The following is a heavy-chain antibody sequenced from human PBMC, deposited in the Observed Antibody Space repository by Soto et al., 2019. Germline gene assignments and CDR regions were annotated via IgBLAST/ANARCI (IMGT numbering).Heavy chain of an antibody. V-gene: IGHV1-8*01. J-gene: IGHJ4*02. Sequence: ASVEVSCKASGYTFTSYDINWVRQATGQGLEWMGWMNPNSGNTGYAQKFQGRVTMTRNTSISTAYMELSSLRSEDTAVYYCARLTCSSTSCYFASLRYWGQETLVTVSP. D-gene: IGHD2-2*01. CDR3: ARLTCSSTSCYFASLRY. CDR1: GYTFTSYD. CDR2: MNPNSGNT.